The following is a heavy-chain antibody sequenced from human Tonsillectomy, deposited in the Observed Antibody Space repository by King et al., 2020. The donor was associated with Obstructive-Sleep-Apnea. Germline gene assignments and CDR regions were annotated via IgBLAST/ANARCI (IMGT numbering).Heavy chain of an antibody. CDR2: LFSNAEN. D-gene: IGHD3-22*01. CDR1: GFSLSNARMG. Sequence: TLKEVGPVRVKPTEIRTLTCTVPGFSLSNARMGVSWSRQPPRNALEGLAHLFSNAENSYSTSLNSRLTISKDTSKSQVVLTMTNMDPVDTATYYCARTNPDYDSSGYSFDYWGQGTLVTVSS. V-gene: IGHV2-26*01. CDR3: ARTNPDYDSSGYSFDY. J-gene: IGHJ4*02.